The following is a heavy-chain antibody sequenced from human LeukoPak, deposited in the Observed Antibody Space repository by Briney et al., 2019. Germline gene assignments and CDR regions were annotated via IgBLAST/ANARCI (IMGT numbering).Heavy chain of an antibody. CDR2: INHNGNVI. D-gene: IGHD3-16*01. V-gene: IGHV3-7*03. Sequence: GGSLRLSCAASGFTFSSYWMNWARQAPGKGLEWVASINHNGNVIYYVDSVKGRFTISRDNAKNSLYLQMSNLRAEDTAVYFCARGGGLDVWGQGATVTVSS. CDR3: ARGGGLDV. CDR1: GFTFSSYW. J-gene: IGHJ6*02.